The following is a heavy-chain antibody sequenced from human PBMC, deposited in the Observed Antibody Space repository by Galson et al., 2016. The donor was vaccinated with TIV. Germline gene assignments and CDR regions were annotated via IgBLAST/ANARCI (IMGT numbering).Heavy chain of an antibody. CDR1: EYSFSTYD. J-gene: IGHJ4*02. CDR3: ARSGDYGDY. D-gene: IGHD4-17*01. V-gene: IGHV1-8*01. CDR2: MNPNSGNT. Sequence: SVQVSCKASEYSFSTYDINWVRQAPGQGLEGMGWMNPNSGNTGYSQKFRGRVTMTRNTSEGTAYMELSSLTYEDTAVYYCARSGDYGDYWGQGTLVTVSS.